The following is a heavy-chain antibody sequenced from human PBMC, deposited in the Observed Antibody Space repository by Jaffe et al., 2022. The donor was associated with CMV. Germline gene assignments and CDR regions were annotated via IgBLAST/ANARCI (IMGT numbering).Heavy chain of an antibody. V-gene: IGHV3-15*01. J-gene: IGHJ6*03. Sequence: EVQLVESGGGLVKPGGSLRLSCAASGFTFSNAWMSWVRQAPGKGLEWVGRIKSKTDGGTTDYAAPVKGRFTISRDDSKNTLYLQMNSLKTEDTAVYYCTTNSSGYYPILYYYYYMDVWGKGTTVTVSS. CDR3: TTNSSGYYPILYYYYYMDV. CDR2: IKSKTDGGTT. D-gene: IGHD3-22*01. CDR1: GFTFSNAW.